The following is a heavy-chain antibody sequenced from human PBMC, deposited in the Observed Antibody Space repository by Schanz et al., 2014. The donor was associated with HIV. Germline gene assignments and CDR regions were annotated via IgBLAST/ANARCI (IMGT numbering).Heavy chain of an antibody. V-gene: IGHV3-33*06. J-gene: IGHJ6*02. CDR1: GFTFSSYG. CDR2: IWYDGSNK. CDR3: AKVARWDYYNMDV. Sequence: VQLVESGGGVVQPGRSLRLSCAASGFTFSSYGMHWVRQAPGKGLEWVAVIWYDGSNKYYADSVKGRFTISRDNSKKTLYLQMNSLRAEDTAVYHCAKVARWDYYNMDVWGQGTTVTVSS.